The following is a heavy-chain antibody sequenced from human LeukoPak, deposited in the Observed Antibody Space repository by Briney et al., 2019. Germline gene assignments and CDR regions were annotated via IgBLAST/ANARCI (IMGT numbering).Heavy chain of an antibody. CDR2: LSGGARST. D-gene: IGHD3-22*01. J-gene: IGHJ4*02. CDR1: GFTFSSYA. V-gene: IGHV3-23*01. Sequence: PGGSLRPSCAASGFTFSSYAMSWVRQAPGRGLEWVSTLSGGARSTYYADSVKGRFTISRDNSKNTLYLQMDSLRAEDTAVYYCAKDHPFDFYYDSSGYFLYWGQGTLVTVSS. CDR3: AKDHPFDFYYDSSGYFLY.